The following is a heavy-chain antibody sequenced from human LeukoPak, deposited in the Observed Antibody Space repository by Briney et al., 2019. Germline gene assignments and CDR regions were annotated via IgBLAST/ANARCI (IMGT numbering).Heavy chain of an antibody. CDR3: ARGPYYDFWSGYPYMDV. D-gene: IGHD3-3*01. CDR1: GDSISSGAYC. V-gene: IGHV4-31*03. Sequence: PSETLSLTCTVSGDSISSGAYCWSWIRQRPGKGLEWIGYMYYDGSTYSNPSLKSRLTISVDTSKNQFSLKLSSVTAADTAVYYCARGPYYDFWSGYPYMDVWGKGTTVTVSS. CDR2: MYYDGST. J-gene: IGHJ6*03.